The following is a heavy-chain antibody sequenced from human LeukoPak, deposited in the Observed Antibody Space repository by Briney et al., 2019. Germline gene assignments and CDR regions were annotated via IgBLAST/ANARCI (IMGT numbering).Heavy chain of an antibody. V-gene: IGHV3-33*06. CDR3: AKEWSAFNL. CDR2: TWQHGSDV. J-gene: IGHJ3*01. CDR1: GFTCSIFP. D-gene: IGHD2-15*01. Sequence: PGGPRRLSGAPSGFTCSIFPMHWSRRAPGRGLEWVAVTWQHGSDVAYADSVKGRFIISRDDAKNTVFLLMNSLRDEDTAVYYCAKEWSAFNLWGQGTMVSVSS.